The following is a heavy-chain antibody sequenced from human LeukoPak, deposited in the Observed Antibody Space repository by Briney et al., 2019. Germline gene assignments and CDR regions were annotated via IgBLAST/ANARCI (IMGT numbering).Heavy chain of an antibody. CDR1: GGTFSSYD. D-gene: IGHD3-10*01. CDR2: INPSGGST. J-gene: IGHJ4*02. CDR3: ARVGYYGSGRTIDY. V-gene: IGHV1-46*01. Sequence: ASVKVSCKASGGTFSSYDISWVRQAPGQGLEWMGIINPSGGSTSYAQKFQGRVTMTRDMSTSTVYMELSSLRSEDTAVYYCARVGYYGSGRTIDYWGQGTLVTVSS.